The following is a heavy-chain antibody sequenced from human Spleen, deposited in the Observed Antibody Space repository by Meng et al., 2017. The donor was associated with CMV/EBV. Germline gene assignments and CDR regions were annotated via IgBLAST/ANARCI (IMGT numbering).Heavy chain of an antibody. J-gene: IGHJ4*02. V-gene: IGHV3-11*04. Sequence: CAASGFTFSDSFLNWIRQAPGTGLELISYISNSGSTIYYADSVKGRFTISRDNAKNSLYLQMNSLRAEDTAVYHCAREANSGQAFDHWGQGTLVTVSS. CDR2: ISNSGSTI. CDR3: AREANSGQAFDH. CDR1: GFTFSDSF. D-gene: IGHD5-12*01.